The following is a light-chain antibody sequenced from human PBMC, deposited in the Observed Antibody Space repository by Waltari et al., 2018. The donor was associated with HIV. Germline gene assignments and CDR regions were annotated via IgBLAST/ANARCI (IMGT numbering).Light chain of an antibody. V-gene: IGLV7-46*01. Sequence: QPVLTQDNSLPVSPRGTVIVTCAPTAPVANIGDTPYWCQQRPGQAPKTLTFDSNKRYSWTPARFTGSFLGGKAALTLTGAQPEDDADYYCLLSYDGDVVFGGGTKLTVL. CDR2: DSN. CDR3: LLSYDGDVV. CDR1: APVANIGDT. J-gene: IGLJ2*01.